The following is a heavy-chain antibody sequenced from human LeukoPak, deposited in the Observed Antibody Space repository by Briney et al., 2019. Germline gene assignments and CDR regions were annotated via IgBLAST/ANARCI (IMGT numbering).Heavy chain of an antibody. CDR1: GFTFSSYA. D-gene: IGHD6-6*01. Sequence: SGGSLRLSCVASGFTFSSYAMGWVRQAPGKGLEWISVIYSGGSTHYADSVKGRFTISRDNSKNTLFLQMNSLRAEDTAVYYCAKEEQQFDYFDYWGQGTLVTVSS. J-gene: IGHJ4*02. CDR2: IYSGGST. V-gene: IGHV3-53*01. CDR3: AKEEQQFDYFDY.